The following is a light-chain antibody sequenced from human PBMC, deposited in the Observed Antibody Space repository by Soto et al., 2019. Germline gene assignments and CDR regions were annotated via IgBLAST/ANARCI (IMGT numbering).Light chain of an antibody. Sequence: QSVLTQPPSASGSPGQSVAISCTGTSSDVGGYNYVSWYQQHPGKAPKLMIYEVNKRPSGVPDRFSGSKSGNTASLTVSGLKAEDEDHYYCSSYAGSSNVFGTGTRSP. V-gene: IGLV2-8*01. CDR2: EVN. CDR1: SSDVGGYNY. CDR3: SSYAGSSNV. J-gene: IGLJ1*01.